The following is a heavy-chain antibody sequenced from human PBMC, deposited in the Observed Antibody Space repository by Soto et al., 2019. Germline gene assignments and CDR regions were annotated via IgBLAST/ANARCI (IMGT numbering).Heavy chain of an antibody. D-gene: IGHD4-17*01. Sequence: QITLKESGPTLVKPTQTLTLTCTFSGFSLSTSGVGVGWIRQPPGKALEWLAVIYWDDSNHYSPSLESRPTIAQETSKNQVVLTITNMDPVDTATYYCAHKGYGDYPIVYWGQGTLVTVSS. J-gene: IGHJ4*02. CDR2: IYWDDSN. V-gene: IGHV2-5*02. CDR3: AHKGYGDYPIVY. CDR1: GFSLSTSGVG.